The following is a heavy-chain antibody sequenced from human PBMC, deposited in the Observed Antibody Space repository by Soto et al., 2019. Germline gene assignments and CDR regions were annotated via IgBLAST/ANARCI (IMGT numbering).Heavy chain of an antibody. D-gene: IGHD1-7*01. J-gene: IGHJ4*02. V-gene: IGHV3-30*18. CDR1: GFTFSSYG. CDR3: AKDRGARITGTTSSDY. CDR2: ISYDGSNK. Sequence: GGSLRLSCAASGFTFSSYGMLWVRQAPGKGLEWVAVISYDGSNKYYADSVKGRFTISRDNSKNTLYLQMNSLRAEDTAVYYCAKDRGARITGTTSSDYWGQGTLVTVSS.